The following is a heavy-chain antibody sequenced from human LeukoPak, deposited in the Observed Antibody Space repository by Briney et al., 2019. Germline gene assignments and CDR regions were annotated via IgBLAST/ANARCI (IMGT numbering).Heavy chain of an antibody. CDR2: IYYRGNT. D-gene: IGHD2-15*01. CDR3: ARHSLDIVVVISATDSWFDP. J-gene: IGHJ5*02. CDR1: GDSISSRSFG. Sequence: PSETLSLTCSVSGDSISSRSFGWGRIRQPPGKGLEWIVRIYYRGNTYYNPPLKSRVTLSVDTSKNQFSLKLSSVTAADTAVYYCARHSLDIVVVISATDSWFDPWGQGTLVTVSS. V-gene: IGHV4-39*01.